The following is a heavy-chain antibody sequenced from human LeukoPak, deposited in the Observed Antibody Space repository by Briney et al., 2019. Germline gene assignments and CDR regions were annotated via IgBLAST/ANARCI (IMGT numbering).Heavy chain of an antibody. V-gene: IGHV3-23*01. Sequence: GGSLRLSCAASGFTFSSYAMSWVRQAPGKGLEWVSAISGSGGSTYYADSAKGRYTISRDNSKNTLYLQMNSLRAEDTAVYYCAKDGSGSYYFDYWGQGTLVTVSS. D-gene: IGHD1-26*01. CDR1: GFTFSSYA. CDR2: ISGSGGST. J-gene: IGHJ4*02. CDR3: AKDGSGSYYFDY.